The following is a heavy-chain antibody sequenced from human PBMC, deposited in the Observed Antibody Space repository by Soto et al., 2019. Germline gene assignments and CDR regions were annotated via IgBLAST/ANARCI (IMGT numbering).Heavy chain of an antibody. CDR2: IIPTFGTA. Sequence: GASVKVSCKASGGTFSSYAISWVRQAPGQGLEWMGGIIPTFGTANYAQKFQGRVTITADESTSTAYMELSSLRSEDTAVYYCARERYCSGGSCCYFDYWGQGTLVTVSS. D-gene: IGHD2-15*01. CDR3: ARERYCSGGSCCYFDY. CDR1: GGTFSSYA. J-gene: IGHJ4*02. V-gene: IGHV1-69*13.